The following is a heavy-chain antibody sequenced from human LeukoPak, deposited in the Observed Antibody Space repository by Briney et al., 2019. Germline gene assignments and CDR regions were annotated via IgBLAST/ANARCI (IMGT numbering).Heavy chain of an antibody. J-gene: IGHJ3*02. Sequence: SSETLSLTCTVSGGSISSSSYYWGWIRQPPGKGLEWIGSIYYSGSTYYNPSLKSRVTISVDTSKNQFSLKLSSVTAADTAVYYCARAPGSGSYYGAFDIWGQGTMVTVSS. V-gene: IGHV4-39*07. D-gene: IGHD3-10*01. CDR3: ARAPGSGSYYGAFDI. CDR2: IYYSGST. CDR1: GGSISSSSYY.